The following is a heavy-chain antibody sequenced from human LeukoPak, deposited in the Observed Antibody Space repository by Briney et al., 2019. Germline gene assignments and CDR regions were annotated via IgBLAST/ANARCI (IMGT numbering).Heavy chain of an antibody. CDR3: ARDSTVASSWYDFDY. D-gene: IGHD6-13*01. V-gene: IGHV3-11*01. Sequence: GGSLRLSCAASGFTFSDYYMSWIRQAPGKGLEWVSYISSSGSTIYYADSVKGRFTISRDNAKNSLYLQMNSLRAEDTAVYYCARDSTVASSWYDFDYWGQGTLVTVSS. CDR1: GFTFSDYY. J-gene: IGHJ4*02. CDR2: ISSSGSTI.